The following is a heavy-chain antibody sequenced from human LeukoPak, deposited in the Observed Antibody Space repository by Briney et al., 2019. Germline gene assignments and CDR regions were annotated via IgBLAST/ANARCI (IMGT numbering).Heavy chain of an antibody. V-gene: IGHV4-34*01. CDR1: GGSFSGYY. CDR2: INHSGST. J-gene: IGHJ5*02. Sequence: SETLFLTCAVYGGSFSGYYWSWIRQPPGKGLEWIGEINHSGSTNYNPSLKSRVTISVDTSKNQFSLKLSSVTAADTAVYYCARSLVSYNNWFDPWGQGTLVTVSS. D-gene: IGHD5-18*01. CDR3: ARSLVSYNNWFDP.